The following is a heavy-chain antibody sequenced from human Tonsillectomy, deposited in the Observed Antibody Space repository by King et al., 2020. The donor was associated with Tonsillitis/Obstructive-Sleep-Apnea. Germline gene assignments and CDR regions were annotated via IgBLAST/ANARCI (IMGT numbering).Heavy chain of an antibody. V-gene: IGHV4-39*01. CDR1: GGSISSSSYY. D-gene: IGHD2-21*01. CDR2: IYYSGST. Sequence: QMQLQESGPGLVKPSETLSLTCTVSGGSISSSSYYWGWIRQPPGKGLEWIGSIYYSGSTHYNPSLKSRVTISVDTSKNQFSLKLSSVTAADTAVYSCARAVVVVRGHYYYYMDVWGKGTTVTVSS. J-gene: IGHJ6*03. CDR3: ARAVVVVRGHYYYYMDV.